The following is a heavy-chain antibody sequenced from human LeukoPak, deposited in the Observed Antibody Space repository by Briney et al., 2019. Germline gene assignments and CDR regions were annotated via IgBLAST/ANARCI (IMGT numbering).Heavy chain of an antibody. V-gene: IGHV3-7*01. Sequence: VGSLRLSCVASGFTFSNYWMTWFRQTPGKGLEWVGNINQDGSEKYYLDSVRGRFTISRDNAKNSLYLQMNSLRVEDTAIYYCARDYVWGSSESDYWGQGTLVTVSS. CDR3: ARDYVWGSSESDY. J-gene: IGHJ4*02. D-gene: IGHD7-27*01. CDR1: GFTFSNYW. CDR2: INQDGSEK.